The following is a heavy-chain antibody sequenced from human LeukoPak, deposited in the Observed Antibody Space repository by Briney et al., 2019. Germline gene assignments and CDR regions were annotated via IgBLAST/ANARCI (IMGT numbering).Heavy chain of an antibody. D-gene: IGHD3-3*01. J-gene: IGHJ6*03. V-gene: IGHV3-48*01. Sequence: GGSLRLSCAASGFTFSSFSMNWVRQAPGKGLEWVSYISSTSSTIYYADSVKGRFTISRDNAKNSLYLQMNSLRAEDTAVYYCARLRFGNYYYMDVWGKGTTVTVSS. CDR2: ISSTSSTI. CDR3: ARLRFGNYYYMDV. CDR1: GFTFSSFS.